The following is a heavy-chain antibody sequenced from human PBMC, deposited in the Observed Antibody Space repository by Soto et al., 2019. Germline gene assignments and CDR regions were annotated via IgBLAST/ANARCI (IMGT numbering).Heavy chain of an antibody. CDR3: ARLTVAFDH. D-gene: IGHD4-17*01. V-gene: IGHV4-61*01. CDR1: GDSVNSGSNY. J-gene: IGHJ4*02. Sequence: QVQLQESGPGLVKPSETLSLTCAVSGDSVNSGSNYWTWIRQAPGKGLEWIGYIYSSGGTNYNPSLKSRVTISIDTSKNQFSLRLSSVTAADTAVYYCARLTVAFDHWGQGTLVTVSS. CDR2: IYSSGGT.